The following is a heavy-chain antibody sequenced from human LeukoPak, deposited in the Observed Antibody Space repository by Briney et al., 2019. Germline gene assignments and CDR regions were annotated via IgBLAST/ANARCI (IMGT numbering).Heavy chain of an antibody. V-gene: IGHV3-21*01. D-gene: IGHD5-12*01. CDR1: GFTVSSYS. CDR3: AIGYGGYLSQSAFDI. CDR2: ISSSSSYI. J-gene: IGHJ3*02. Sequence: GGSLRLSCAASGFTVSSYSMNWVRQAPGKGLEWVSSISSSSSYIYYADSVKGRFTISRDNAKNSLYLQMNSLRAEDTAVYYCAIGYGGYLSQSAFDIWGQGTLLTVSS.